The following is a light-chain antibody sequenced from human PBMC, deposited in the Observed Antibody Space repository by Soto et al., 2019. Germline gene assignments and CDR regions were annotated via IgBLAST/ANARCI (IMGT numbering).Light chain of an antibody. CDR3: QQYGSSPLT. CDR1: QSVSSNY. Sequence: DIVLTQSPGSLSLSPGERATLSCRASQSVSSNYLAWYQQKPGQAPRLLIYGASSRATGIPDRFSGSGSGTDFTLTINRLEPEDFAVYYCQQYGSSPLTFGGGTKVDIK. V-gene: IGKV3-20*01. J-gene: IGKJ4*01. CDR2: GAS.